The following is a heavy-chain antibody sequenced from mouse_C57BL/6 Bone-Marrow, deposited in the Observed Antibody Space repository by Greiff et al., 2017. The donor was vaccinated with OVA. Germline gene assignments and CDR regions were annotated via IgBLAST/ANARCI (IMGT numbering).Heavy chain of an antibody. J-gene: IGHJ1*03. CDR2: IDPENGDT. Sequence: VQLQQSGAELVKPGASVKLSCTASGFNIKDDYMHWVKQRPEQGLEWIGWIDPENGDTEYASKFQGKATITADTSSNTAYLQLSSLTSEDTAVYYCTLRRRYFDVWGTGTTVTVSS. CDR3: TLRRRYFDV. V-gene: IGHV14-4*01. D-gene: IGHD2-4*01. CDR1: GFNIKDDY.